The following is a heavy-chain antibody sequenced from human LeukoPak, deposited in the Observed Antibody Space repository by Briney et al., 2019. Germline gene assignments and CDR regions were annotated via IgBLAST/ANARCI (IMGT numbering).Heavy chain of an antibody. CDR2: IYPGDSDT. V-gene: IGHV5-51*01. CDR1: GYSFTSYW. CDR3: ARLRSPPYYYMDV. J-gene: IGHJ6*03. Sequence: GESLKISCKGSGYSFTSYWIGWVRQIPGKGLEWMGIIYPGDSDTRYNPSFQGQVTISADKSISTAYLQWSSLQASDTAMYYCARLRSPPYYYMDVWGKGTTVTISS.